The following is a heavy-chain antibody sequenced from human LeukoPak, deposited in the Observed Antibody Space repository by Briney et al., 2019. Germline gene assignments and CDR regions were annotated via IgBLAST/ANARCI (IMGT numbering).Heavy chain of an antibody. V-gene: IGHV1-69*02. Sequence: SVKVSCKASGGTFSSYTISWVRQAPGQGLEWMGRIIPILGIANYAQKFQGRVTITADKATSTAYMELSSLRSEDTAVYYCARPVWGVTHDAFDIWGQGTMVTVSS. CDR2: IIPILGIA. J-gene: IGHJ3*02. CDR3: ARPVWGVTHDAFDI. CDR1: GGTFSSYT. D-gene: IGHD3-16*01.